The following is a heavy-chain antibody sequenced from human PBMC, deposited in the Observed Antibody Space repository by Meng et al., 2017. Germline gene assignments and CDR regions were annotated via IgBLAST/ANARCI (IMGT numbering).Heavy chain of an antibody. Sequence: GESLKISCAASGFTFSSYAMHWVRQAPGKGLEWVAVISYDGSNKYYADSVKGRFTISRDNSKNTLYLQMNSLRAGDADVYYCASGEGFSAAGYYWGQGTLVTVSS. CDR1: GFTFSSYA. V-gene: IGHV3-30*04. J-gene: IGHJ4*02. CDR2: ISYDGSNK. CDR3: ASGEGFSAAGYY. D-gene: IGHD6-13*01.